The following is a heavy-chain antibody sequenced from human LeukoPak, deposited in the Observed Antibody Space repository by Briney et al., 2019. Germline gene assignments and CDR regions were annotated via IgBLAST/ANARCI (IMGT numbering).Heavy chain of an antibody. Sequence: PSQTLSLTCTVSGGSISSGDYYWSWIRQPPGKGLEWIGYIYYSGSTYYNPSLKSRVTISVDTSKNQFSLKLSSVTAADTAVYYCASVVVVAASNYSDYWGQGTLVTVSS. CDR3: ASVVVVAASNYSDY. CDR2: IYYSGST. V-gene: IGHV4-30-4*01. CDR1: GGSISSGDYY. J-gene: IGHJ4*02. D-gene: IGHD2-15*01.